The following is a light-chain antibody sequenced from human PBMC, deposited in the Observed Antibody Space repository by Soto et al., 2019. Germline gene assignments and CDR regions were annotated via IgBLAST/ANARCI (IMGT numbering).Light chain of an antibody. CDR1: QSISSY. J-gene: IGKJ2*01. CDR3: QQSYSTPYT. Sequence: DIQMTQSPSSLSASVGDRVTITCRASQSISSYLNWYQQKPGKAPKLLIYAASSLQSGVPSRFSGSGSRTDFTLTISSLQPEDFAPYYCQQSYSTPYTFGQGTKLEIK. V-gene: IGKV1-39*01. CDR2: AAS.